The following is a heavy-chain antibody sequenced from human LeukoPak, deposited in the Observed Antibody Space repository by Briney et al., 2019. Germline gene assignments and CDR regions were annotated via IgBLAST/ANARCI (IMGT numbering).Heavy chain of an antibody. CDR3: ARTREGITMVRGVTYYYYYMDV. CDR1: GGTFSSYA. V-gene: IGHV1-69*13. J-gene: IGHJ6*03. CDR2: IIPIFGTA. D-gene: IGHD3-10*01. Sequence: SVKVSCKASGGTFSSYAISWVRQAPGQGLESMGGIIPIFGTANYAQKFQGRVTITADESTSTAYMELSSLRSEDTAVYYCARTREGITMVRGVTYYYYYMDVWGKGTTVTISS.